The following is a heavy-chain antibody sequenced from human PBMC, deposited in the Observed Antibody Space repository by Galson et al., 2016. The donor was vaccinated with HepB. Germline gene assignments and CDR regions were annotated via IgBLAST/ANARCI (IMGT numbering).Heavy chain of an antibody. CDR3: PNIRHKAAEPFDI. CDR1: GFTFDDYA. CDR2: ITGRGGST. Sequence: SLRLSCAASGFTFDDYAMHWVRQAPGKGLEWVSGITGRGGSTYYSVSVKGRFSISRDNSKNTLYLQMTRLRVDDTAVYYCPNIRHKAAEPFDIWGQGTMVTVSS. J-gene: IGHJ3*02. D-gene: IGHD6-25*01. V-gene: IGHV3-23*01.